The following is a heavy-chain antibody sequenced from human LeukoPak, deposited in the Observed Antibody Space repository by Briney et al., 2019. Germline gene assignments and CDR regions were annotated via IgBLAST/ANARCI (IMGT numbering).Heavy chain of an antibody. Sequence: SQTLSLTCTVSGGSISSGSYYWSWIRQPAGKGLEWIGRIYTSGSTNYNPSLKSRVTISVDTSNNQFSLKLSSVTAAVTAVYYCARGSSSSTSPHAFDIWGQGTMVTVSS. J-gene: IGHJ3*02. CDR1: GGSISSGSYY. CDR2: IYTSGST. V-gene: IGHV4-61*02. D-gene: IGHD2-2*01. CDR3: ARGSSSSTSPHAFDI.